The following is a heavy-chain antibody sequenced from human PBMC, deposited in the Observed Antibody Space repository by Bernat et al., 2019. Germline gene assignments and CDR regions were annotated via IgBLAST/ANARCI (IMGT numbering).Heavy chain of an antibody. CDR3: AGGGLRFAGT. J-gene: IGHJ5*02. CDR1: GFIFANYA. V-gene: IGHV3-23*01. D-gene: IGHD3-16*01. Sequence: EVQLLESGGGLVQPGGSLRLSCAASGFIFANYALSWVRKAPGKGLEWVSSISASGGGTYYADSVKGRFTISRDNSKTTLYLQMNSLRAEDTAIYYCAGGGLRFAGTWGQGTLVTVSS. CDR2: ISASGGGT.